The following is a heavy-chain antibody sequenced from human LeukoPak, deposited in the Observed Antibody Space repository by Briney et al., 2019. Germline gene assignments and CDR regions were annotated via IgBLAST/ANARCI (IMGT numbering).Heavy chain of an antibody. Sequence: ASVKVSCEASGYTFTSYGISWVRQAPGQGLEWMGWISAYNGNTNYAQKLQGRVTMTTDTSTSTAYMELRSLRSDDTAVYYCARDPSSGWYENWFDPWGQGTLVTVSS. CDR3: ARDPSSGWYENWFDP. D-gene: IGHD6-19*01. CDR2: ISAYNGNT. J-gene: IGHJ5*02. CDR1: GYTFTSYG. V-gene: IGHV1-18*01.